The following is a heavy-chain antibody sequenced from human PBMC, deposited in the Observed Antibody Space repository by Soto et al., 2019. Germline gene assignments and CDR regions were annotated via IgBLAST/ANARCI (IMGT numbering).Heavy chain of an antibody. V-gene: IGHV3-72*01. D-gene: IGHD2-15*01. CDR3: ARASGYCSAGSCFAFDY. CDR2: TRNKANSDTT. J-gene: IGHJ4*02. Sequence: EVQLVESGGGLVQPGGSLRLSCAASGFIFSDHYMDWVPQAPGKGLEWVGRTRNKANSDTTQYAASVKGRFSISRDDSKNSLSLQMNSLKTEDTAVYYCARASGYCSAGSCFAFDYWGQGTLVTVSS. CDR1: GFIFSDHY.